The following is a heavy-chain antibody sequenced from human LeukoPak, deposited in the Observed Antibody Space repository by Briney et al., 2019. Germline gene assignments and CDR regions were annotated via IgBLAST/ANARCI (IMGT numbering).Heavy chain of an antibody. V-gene: IGHV3-23*01. CDR3: ARSRDGYNYWAADFDY. D-gene: IGHD5-24*01. Sequence: GGSLRLSCAASGFTFSSYAMSWVRQAPGKGLQWVSGISGSGSSTYYADSVKGRFTISRDNSKNTLYLQMNSLRAEDTAVYHCARSRDGYNYWAADFDYWGQGTPVTVSS. CDR1: GFTFSSYA. CDR2: ISGSGSST. J-gene: IGHJ4*02.